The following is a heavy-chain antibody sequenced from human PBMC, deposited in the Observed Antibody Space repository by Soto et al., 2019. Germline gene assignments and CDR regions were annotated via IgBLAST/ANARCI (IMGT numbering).Heavy chain of an antibody. D-gene: IGHD2-2*01. CDR1: GGTFSSYA. CDR2: IIPISGTA. J-gene: IGHJ6*02. CDR3: ARSQGSSTSLEIYYYYYYGMDV. V-gene: IGHV1-69*01. Sequence: QVQLVQSGAEVKKPGSSVKVSCKASGGTFSSYAISWVRQAPGQGLEWMGGIIPISGTATYAQKFQGRVTTTADESTSTAYMELSSLRSEDTAVYYCARSQGSSTSLEIYYYYYYGMDVWGQGTTVTVSS.